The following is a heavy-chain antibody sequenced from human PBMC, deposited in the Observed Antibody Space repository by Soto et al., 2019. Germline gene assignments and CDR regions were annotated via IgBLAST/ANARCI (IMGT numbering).Heavy chain of an antibody. CDR1: GFTVSSNY. J-gene: IGHJ3*02. CDR3: SRVWTEPYAFDI. Sequence: EVQLVESGGGLVQPGGSLRLSCAASGFTVSSNYMSWVRQAPGKGLEWVSVIYSGGSTYYADSVKGRFIISRHNSKNTLYLHMNSLRAEDTAVYYCSRVWTEPYAFDIWGQGTMVTVSS. V-gene: IGHV3-53*04. D-gene: IGHD1-1*01. CDR2: IYSGGST.